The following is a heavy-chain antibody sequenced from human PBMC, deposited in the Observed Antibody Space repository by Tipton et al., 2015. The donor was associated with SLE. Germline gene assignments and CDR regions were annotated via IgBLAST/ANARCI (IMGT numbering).Heavy chain of an antibody. V-gene: IGHV4-59*08. D-gene: IGHD4-11*01. Sequence: TLSLTCTVSGGSISSNYWSWIRQPPGKGLEWIGYIYYSGSTNYNPSLKSRVTISVDTSKNQFSLRLSSVTAADTAVYYCARARLQSTHNWFDPWGQGTLVTVSS. CDR1: GGSISSNY. CDR2: IYYSGST. CDR3: ARARLQSTHNWFDP. J-gene: IGHJ5*02.